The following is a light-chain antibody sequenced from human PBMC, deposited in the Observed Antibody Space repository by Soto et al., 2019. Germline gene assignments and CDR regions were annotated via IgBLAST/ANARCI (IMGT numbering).Light chain of an antibody. CDR2: AAS. V-gene: IGKV3-20*01. CDR3: QQYGSSLTWT. Sequence: EVVLTQSPGTVSLSPGERVTLSCRASQSVISKYLACYQQRPGQAPRLLIYAASSRATGIPDRFSGSGSGTDFTPSISSLEPEDFAVYYCQQYGSSLTWTFGQGTKVEMK. CDR1: QSVISKY. J-gene: IGKJ1*01.